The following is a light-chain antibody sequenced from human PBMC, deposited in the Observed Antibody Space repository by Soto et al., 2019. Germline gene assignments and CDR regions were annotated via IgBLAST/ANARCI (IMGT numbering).Light chain of an antibody. V-gene: IGKV1-39*01. CDR3: LQTYDLPRT. CDR2: ATS. CDR1: QDIRNY. J-gene: IGKJ1*01. Sequence: DIQMTQSPSSLSASVGDRVTITCRASQDIRNYFNWYQQKPGKAPKLLIYATSTLQSGVPSRFSGSGSGTDFTLTITDLQPEDFASYFCLQTYDLPRTFGQGPKVDIK.